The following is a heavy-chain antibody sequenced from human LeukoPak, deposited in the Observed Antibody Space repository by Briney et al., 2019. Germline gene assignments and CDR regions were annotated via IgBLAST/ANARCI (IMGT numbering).Heavy chain of an antibody. CDR3: ARMGIAAVGAYYFGY. J-gene: IGHJ4*02. CDR2: ISRNSYT. CDR1: GFTFSDYY. D-gene: IGHD6-13*01. Sequence: PGGSLRLSCAASGFTFSDYYMSWIRQAPGKGLEWVSYISRNSYTNYADSVKGRFTISRDNAKNSLYLQMASLRAEDTAVYYCARMGIAAVGAYYFGYWGQGTLVAVSS. V-gene: IGHV3-11*06.